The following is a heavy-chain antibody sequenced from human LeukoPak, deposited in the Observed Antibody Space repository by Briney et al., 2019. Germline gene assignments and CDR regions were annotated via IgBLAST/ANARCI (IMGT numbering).Heavy chain of an antibody. V-gene: IGHV3-7*02. J-gene: IGHJ3*02. CDR3: ARLSGYSNNDAFDI. D-gene: IGHD3-22*01. CDR1: GFTFNNYW. Sequence: GGSLRLSCAASGFTFNNYWMSWVRQAPGKGLKWVASIKEDGSDKYYVDSVKGRFTISRDSAKNSLFLQMNSLRAEDTAVYYCARLSGYSNNDAFDIWGQGTMVTVSS. CDR2: IKEDGSDK.